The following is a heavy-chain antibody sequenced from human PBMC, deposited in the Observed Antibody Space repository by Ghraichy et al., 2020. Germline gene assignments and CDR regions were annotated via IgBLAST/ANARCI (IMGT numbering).Heavy chain of an antibody. D-gene: IGHD6-13*01. V-gene: IGHV3-23*01. J-gene: IGHJ3*02. CDR3: AKGYSSSWYLDAFDI. CDR2: ISGSGGST. CDR1: GFTFSSYA. Sequence: ETLSLTCAASGFTFSSYAMSWVRQAPGKGLEWVSAISGSGGSTYYADSVKGRFTISRDNSKNTLYLQMNSLRAEDTAVYYCAKGYSSSWYLDAFDIWGQGTMVTVSS.